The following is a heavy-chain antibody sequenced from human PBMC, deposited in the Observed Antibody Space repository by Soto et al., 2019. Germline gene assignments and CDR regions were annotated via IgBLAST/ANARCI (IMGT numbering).Heavy chain of an antibody. CDR1: GGTFSSYA. CDR2: IIPIFGTA. CDR3: ASGIAVAGTYYYYYYGMDV. J-gene: IGHJ6*02. D-gene: IGHD6-19*01. V-gene: IGHV1-69*12. Sequence: QVQLVQSGAEVKKPGSSVKVSCKASGGTFSSYAISWVRQAPGQGLEWMGGIIPIFGTANYAQKFQGRVTITADEXKSXAXKELSSLRSEDTAVYYCASGIAVAGTYYYYYYGMDVWGQGTTVTVSS.